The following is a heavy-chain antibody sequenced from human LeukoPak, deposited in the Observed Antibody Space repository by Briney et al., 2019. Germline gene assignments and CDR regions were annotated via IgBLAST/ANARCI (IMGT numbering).Heavy chain of an antibody. J-gene: IGHJ4*02. CDR2: ISGSGGST. V-gene: IGHV3-23*01. CDR3: GKDRGFGQFLWGNDY. D-gene: IGHD3-10*01. Sequence: GGSLRLSCAASGFTFSSYGMSWVRQAPGKGLEWVSAISGSGGSTYYADSVKGRFTISRDNSKNTLYLQMNSLRAEDTALYYCGKDRGFGQFLWGNDYWGQGTLVTVSS. CDR1: GFTFSSYG.